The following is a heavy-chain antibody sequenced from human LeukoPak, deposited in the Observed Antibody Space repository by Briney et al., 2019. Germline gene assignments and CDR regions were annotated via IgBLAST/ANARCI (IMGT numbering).Heavy chain of an antibody. CDR1: GYTFTGYY. V-gene: IGHV1-2*06. CDR3: ARGRRVGATGRGDFDI. CDR2: INPNSGGT. D-gene: IGHD1-26*01. Sequence: ASVKVSCKASGYTFTGYYMHWVRQAPGQGLEWMGRINPNSGGTNYAQKFQGRVTMTRDTSISTAYMELSRLRSDDTAVYHCARGRRVGATGRGDFDIWGQGTMVTVSS. J-gene: IGHJ3*02.